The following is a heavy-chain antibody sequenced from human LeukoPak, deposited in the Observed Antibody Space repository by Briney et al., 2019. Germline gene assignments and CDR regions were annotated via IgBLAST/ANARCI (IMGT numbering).Heavy chain of an antibody. Sequence: SETLSLTCTVSGGSISSSSYYWGWIHQPPGKGLEWIGSIYYSGSTYYNPSLKSRVTISVDTSKNQFSLKLSSVTAADTAVYYCASRRIAVAIDYFDYWDQGTLVTVSS. CDR2: IYYSGST. V-gene: IGHV4-39*01. CDR1: GGSISSSSYY. J-gene: IGHJ4*02. CDR3: ASRRIAVAIDYFDY. D-gene: IGHD6-19*01.